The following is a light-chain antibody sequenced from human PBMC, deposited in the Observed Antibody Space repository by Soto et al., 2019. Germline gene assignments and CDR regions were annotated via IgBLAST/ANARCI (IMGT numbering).Light chain of an antibody. J-gene: IGKJ3*01. CDR2: KAS. Sequence: DIQMTQSPSTLSASVGDRVTITCRASQRISSWLAWYQQKPGKAPKLLIYKASSLESGVPSRFSGSGSGTEFTLTISSLQPDDFATYYCQQYGTFGPGTKVDI. V-gene: IGKV1-5*03. CDR1: QRISSW. CDR3: QQYGT.